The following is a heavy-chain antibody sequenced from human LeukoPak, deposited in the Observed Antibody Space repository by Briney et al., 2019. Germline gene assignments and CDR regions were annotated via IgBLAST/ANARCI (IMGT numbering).Heavy chain of an antibody. J-gene: IGHJ6*02. CDR2: ISGSGGST. CDR3: ITPNMVRGVIGMDV. Sequence: GGSLRLSRAASGFTFSSYAMSWVRQAPGKGLEWVSAISGSGGSTYYADSVKGRFTISRDNSKNTLYLQMNSLKTEDTAVYYCITPNMVRGVIGMDVWGQGTTVTVSS. D-gene: IGHD3-10*01. V-gene: IGHV3-23*01. CDR1: GFTFSSYA.